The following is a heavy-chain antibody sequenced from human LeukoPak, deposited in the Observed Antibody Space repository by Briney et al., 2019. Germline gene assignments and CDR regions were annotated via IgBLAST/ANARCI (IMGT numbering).Heavy chain of an antibody. CDR1: GFTFSSYA. CDR2: ISGSGGST. CDR3: ARDRGDGYNYIRAPFDY. V-gene: IGHV3-23*01. J-gene: IGHJ4*02. D-gene: IGHD5-24*01. Sequence: GGSLRLSCAASGFTFSSYAMSWVRQAPGKGLEWVSAISGSGGSTYYADSVKGRFTISRDNSKNTLYLQMNSLRAEDTAVYYCARDRGDGYNYIRAPFDYWGQGTLVTVSS.